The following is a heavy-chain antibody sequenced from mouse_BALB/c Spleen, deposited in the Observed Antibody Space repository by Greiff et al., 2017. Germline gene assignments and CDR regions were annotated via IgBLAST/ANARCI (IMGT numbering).Heavy chain of an antibody. J-gene: IGHJ2*01. V-gene: IGHV1-5*01. Sequence: VQLQQSGTVLARPGASVKMSCKASGYTFTSYWMHWVKQRPGQGLEWIGAIYPGNSDTSYNQKFKGKAKLTAVTSTSTAYMELSSLTNEDSAVYYCTRSYYGSSWGFDYWGQGTTLTVAS. CDR3: TRSYYGSSWGFDY. D-gene: IGHD1-1*01. CDR2: IYPGNSDT. CDR1: GYTFTSYW.